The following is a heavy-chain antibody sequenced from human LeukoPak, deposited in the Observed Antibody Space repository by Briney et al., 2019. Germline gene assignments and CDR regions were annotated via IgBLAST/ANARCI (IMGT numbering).Heavy chain of an antibody. D-gene: IGHD5-12*01. CDR1: GGSFSGYY. J-gene: IGHJ4*02. CDR3: ARDAISYDDDY. CDR2: INHSGST. V-gene: IGHV4-34*01. Sequence: SETLSLTCAVYGGSFSGYYWSWIRQPPGKGLEWIGEINHSGSTNYNPSLKSRVTISVDTSKNQFSLKLSSVTAADTAVYYCARDAISYDDDYWGQGTLVTVSS.